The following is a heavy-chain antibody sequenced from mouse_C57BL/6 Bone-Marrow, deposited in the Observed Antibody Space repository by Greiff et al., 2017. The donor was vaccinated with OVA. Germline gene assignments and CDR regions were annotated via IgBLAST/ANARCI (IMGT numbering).Heavy chain of an antibody. D-gene: IGHD2-1*01. CDR3: ARHPDYGNYEAY. J-gene: IGHJ3*01. V-gene: IGHV5-6*01. CDR2: ISSGGSYT. Sequence: EVKLMESGGDLVKPGGSLKLSCAASGFTFSSYGMSWVRQTPDKRLEWVATISSGGSYTYYPDSVKGRFTISRDNAKNTLYLQMSSLKSEDTAMYYCARHPDYGNYEAYWGQGTLVTVSA. CDR1: GFTFSSYG.